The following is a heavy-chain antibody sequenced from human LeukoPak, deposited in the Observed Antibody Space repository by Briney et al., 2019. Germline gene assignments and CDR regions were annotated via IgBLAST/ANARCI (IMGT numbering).Heavy chain of an antibody. CDR2: ISWNSGSS. CDR3: ARDSLEEYYFDY. CDR1: GFNFDDYD. J-gene: IGHJ4*02. Sequence: GGSLRLSCAASGFNFDDYDIHWVRQAPGKGLEWVSGISWNSGSSAYADSVKGRFTISRDNSKNTLYLQMNSLRAEDTAVYYCARDSLEEYYFDYWGQGTLVTVSS. V-gene: IGHV3-9*01.